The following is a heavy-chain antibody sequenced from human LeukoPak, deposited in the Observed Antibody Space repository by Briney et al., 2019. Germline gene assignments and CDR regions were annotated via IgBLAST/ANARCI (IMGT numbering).Heavy chain of an antibody. D-gene: IGHD6-19*01. CDR1: GYTFTSYD. V-gene: IGHV1-8*03. Sequence: ASVKVSCKASGYTFTSYDINWVRQATGQGLGWMGWMNPNSGNTGYAQKFQGRVTITRNTSISTAYMELSSLRSEDTAVYYCASSEYSSGWSDAFDIWGQGTMVTVSS. CDR2: MNPNSGNT. J-gene: IGHJ3*02. CDR3: ASSEYSSGWSDAFDI.